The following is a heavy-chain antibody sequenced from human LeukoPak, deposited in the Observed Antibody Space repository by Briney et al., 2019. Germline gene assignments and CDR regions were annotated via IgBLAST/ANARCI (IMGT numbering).Heavy chain of an antibody. CDR2: INWDGGST. J-gene: IGHJ4*02. Sequence: AAGSLRLSCAASGFSFDDYGMSWVRHPPGKGLEWVSGINWDGGSTMYADSVKGRLSISRDNAKNSLYLQMNSLRAEDTALYYCARGYCSSTSCYFDYWGQGSLVTVSS. CDR1: GFSFDDYG. CDR3: ARGYCSSTSCYFDY. D-gene: IGHD2-2*01. V-gene: IGHV3-20*04.